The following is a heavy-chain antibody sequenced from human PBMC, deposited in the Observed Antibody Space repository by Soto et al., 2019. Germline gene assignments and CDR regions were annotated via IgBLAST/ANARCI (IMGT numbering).Heavy chain of an antibody. Sequence: SETLSLTCAVSGYSISSGYYWGWIRQPPGKGLEWIGSIYHSGSTYYNPSLKSRVTISVDTSKNQFSLRLTSVTAADTAVYYCARVDSSSGFAYWGQGTLVTSPQ. D-gene: IGHD6-6*01. CDR3: ARVDSSSGFAY. J-gene: IGHJ4*02. CDR1: GYSISSGYY. V-gene: IGHV4-38-2*01. CDR2: IYHSGST.